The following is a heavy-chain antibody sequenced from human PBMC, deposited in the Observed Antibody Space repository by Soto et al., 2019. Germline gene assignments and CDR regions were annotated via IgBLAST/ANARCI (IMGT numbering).Heavy chain of an antibody. D-gene: IGHD5-12*01. CDR2: ISRSGGTT. CDR1: GFTFTTYA. CDR3: AKEWQFDY. Sequence: EVQLLESGGGFVQPGGSLRLSCAASGFTFTTYAMSWVRQAPGKGLEWVSTISRSGGTTYYADSVKGRFTISRDNSKDTLYLQMNSLRADDTAVYYCAKEWQFDYWCQGTLVTVSS. V-gene: IGHV3-23*01. J-gene: IGHJ4*02.